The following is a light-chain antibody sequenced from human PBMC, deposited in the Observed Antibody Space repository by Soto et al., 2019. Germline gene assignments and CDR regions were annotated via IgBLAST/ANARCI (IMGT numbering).Light chain of an antibody. Sequence: EIVMTQSPATLSVSPGEKATLSCRASQSVSNNLAWYQQKPGQAPRLLIYFASTRATGIPARFSGSGSGTEFTLPISSLQSEDSAVYYCQQYNKWPLTFGGGTKVETK. CDR3: QQYNKWPLT. V-gene: IGKV3-15*01. J-gene: IGKJ4*01. CDR1: QSVSNN. CDR2: FAS.